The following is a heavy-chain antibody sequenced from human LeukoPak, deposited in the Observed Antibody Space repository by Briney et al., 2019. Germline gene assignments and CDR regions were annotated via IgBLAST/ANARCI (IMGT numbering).Heavy chain of an antibody. CDR1: GGSISSYY. V-gene: IGHV4-59*08. J-gene: IGHJ3*02. Sequence: SETLSLTCTVSGGSISSYYWSWIRQPPGKGLEWIGYIYYSGSTNYNSSLKSRVTISVDTSKNQFSLKLSSVTAADTAVYYCARGGITGTTLAFDIWGQGTMVTVSS. CDR3: ARGGITGTTLAFDI. D-gene: IGHD1-20*01. CDR2: IYYSGST.